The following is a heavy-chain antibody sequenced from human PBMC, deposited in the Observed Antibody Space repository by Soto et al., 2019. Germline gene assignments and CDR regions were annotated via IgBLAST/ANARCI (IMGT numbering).Heavy chain of an antibody. V-gene: IGHV1-2*04. J-gene: IGHJ3*01. D-gene: IGHD4-17*01. CDR1: GYTFSAYN. CDR2: INLNSVGT. CDR3: AIGENFGDGVFDV. Sequence: QLVQSGAEMKKPGASVKVSCKASGYTFSAYNLHWVRQAPGQGPQWVGWINLNSVGTYYAPEFQDWVTMTRDTSISTAYMELNSLRSDDTAVYYCAIGENFGDGVFDVWGRGTMVTVSS.